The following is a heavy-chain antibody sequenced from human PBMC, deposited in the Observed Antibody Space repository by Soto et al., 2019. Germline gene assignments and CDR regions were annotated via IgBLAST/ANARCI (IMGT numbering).Heavy chain of an antibody. CDR2: ISQSGST. J-gene: IGHJ3*02. V-gene: IGHV4-30-2*01. CDR1: GGSISSGGYS. Sequence: PSETLSLTCAVSGGSISSGGYSWSWIRQPPGKGLEWIGYISQSGSTFYNVSLKSRVTIAGDRSKNQFSLNLSSVIVADTAVYYCARGANSAYDYVAFDIWGQGTMVTVS. CDR3: ARGANSAYDYVAFDI. D-gene: IGHD5-12*01.